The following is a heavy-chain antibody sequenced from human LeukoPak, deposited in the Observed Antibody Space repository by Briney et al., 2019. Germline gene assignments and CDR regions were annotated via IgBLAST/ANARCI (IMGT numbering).Heavy chain of an antibody. D-gene: IGHD2-8*01. CDR3: ARDSETNNWFDP. V-gene: IGHV3-23*01. J-gene: IGHJ5*02. CDR1: GFTFNTYG. CDR2: ISGSGGAT. Sequence: GGSLRLSCAASGFTFNTYGMSWVRQAPGKGLEWVSGISGSGGATYYADSVKGRFTISRDNTKNTLYLQMNSLRAEDTAVYYCARDSETNNWFDPWGQGTLVTVSS.